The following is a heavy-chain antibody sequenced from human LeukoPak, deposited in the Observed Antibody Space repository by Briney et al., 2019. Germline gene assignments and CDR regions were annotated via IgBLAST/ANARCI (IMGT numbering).Heavy chain of an antibody. J-gene: IGHJ4*01. CDR3: ARGLYSGSYFDY. V-gene: IGHV4-34*01. CDR1: GGPFSGYF. Sequence: SETLSLTCAVSGGPFSGYFWSWIRQSSGKGLEWIGEINHSGSTNYNPSLKSRVTISVDTSKNQFSLKLSSVTAADTAVYYCARGLYSGSYFDYWGQEPWSPSPQ. CDR2: INHSGST. D-gene: IGHD1-26*01.